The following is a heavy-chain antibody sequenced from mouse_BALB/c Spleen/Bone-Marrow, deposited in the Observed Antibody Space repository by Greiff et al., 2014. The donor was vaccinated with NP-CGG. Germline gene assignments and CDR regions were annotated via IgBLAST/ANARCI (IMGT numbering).Heavy chain of an antibody. CDR1: GFNIKDTY. J-gene: IGHJ3*01. Sequence: VQLQQSGAELVKPGASVKLSCTASGFNIKDTYMNWVKQRPEQGLEWIGRIDPVNGNTKYDPKFQGKATITADTSSNTAYLQLSSLTSEDTAVYYCAAYYYGSSQFAHWGQGTLVTVSA. D-gene: IGHD1-1*01. CDR2: IDPVNGNT. V-gene: IGHV14-3*02. CDR3: AAYYYGSSQFAH.